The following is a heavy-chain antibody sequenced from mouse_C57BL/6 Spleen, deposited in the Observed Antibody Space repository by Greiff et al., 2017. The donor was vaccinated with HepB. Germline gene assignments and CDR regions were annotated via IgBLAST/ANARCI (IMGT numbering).Heavy chain of an antibody. Sequence: VQLQQPGAELVMPGASVKLSCKASGYTFTSYWMHWVKQRPGQGLEWIGEIDPSDSYTNYNQKFKGKSTLTVDKSSSTAYMQLSSLTSEDSAVYYCARDGTVVATRYFDVWGTGTTVTVSS. CDR3: ARDGTVVATRYFDV. CDR1: GYTFTSYW. V-gene: IGHV1-69*01. CDR2: IDPSDSYT. J-gene: IGHJ1*03. D-gene: IGHD1-1*01.